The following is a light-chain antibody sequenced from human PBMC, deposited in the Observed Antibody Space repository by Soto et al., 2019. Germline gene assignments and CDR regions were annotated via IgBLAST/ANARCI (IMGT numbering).Light chain of an antibody. CDR3: ASWDDSLSGYVV. J-gene: IGLJ2*01. V-gene: IGLV1-47*01. Sequence: QSVLTQPPSASGTPGQRVTISCSGSSSNIGSNYVYWYQQLPGTAPKLLIYRNNQRPSGVPDRFSGSKSGTSASLAISGLRPEDEADYYCASWDDSLSGYVVFGGGTQLT. CDR1: SSNIGSNY. CDR2: RNN.